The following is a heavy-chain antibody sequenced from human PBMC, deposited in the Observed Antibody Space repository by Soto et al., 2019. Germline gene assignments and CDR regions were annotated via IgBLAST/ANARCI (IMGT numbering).Heavy chain of an antibody. Sequence: QVQLQESGPGLVKRSETLSLTCTVSGGSISSYYWRWIRQPPGKGLEWIGYIYYSGRTNYNPSLKSRVTISVDTAKNQFSLKLRSVTAADTAVYYWARNVDRNYAFDIWGQGTIVTGSS. CDR1: GGSISSYY. V-gene: IGHV4-59*01. CDR2: IYYSGRT. D-gene: IGHD3-22*01. J-gene: IGHJ3*02. CDR3: ARNVDRNYAFDI.